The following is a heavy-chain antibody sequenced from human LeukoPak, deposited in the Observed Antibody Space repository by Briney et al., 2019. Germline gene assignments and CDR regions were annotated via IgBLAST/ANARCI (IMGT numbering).Heavy chain of an antibody. CDR2: IYYSGST. Sequence: KSSETLSLTCTVSGGSISSSSYYWGWIRQPPGEGLEWIGSIYYSGSTYYNPSLKSRVTISVDTSKNQFSLKLSSVTAADTAVYYCARLHSSSWFLAFERQWLPYTYYFDYWGQGTLVTVSS. CDR3: ARLHSSSWFLAFERQWLPYTYYFDY. CDR1: GGSISSSSYY. J-gene: IGHJ4*02. V-gene: IGHV4-39*01. D-gene: IGHD6-13*01.